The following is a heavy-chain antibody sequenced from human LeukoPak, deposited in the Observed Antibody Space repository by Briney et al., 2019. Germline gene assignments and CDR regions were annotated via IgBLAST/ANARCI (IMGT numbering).Heavy chain of an antibody. CDR3: ARMRSSWYFDH. V-gene: IGHV3-11*01. CDR2: ISNSGGTI. J-gene: IGHJ4*02. Sequence: GGSLRLSCAASGFTFSDYFMTWSHQAPGKGLEWVSYISNSGGTIHYSDSVKGRFTISRDNAKNLLYLEMDSLRAGDTAVYYCARMRSSWYFDHWGQGSLVTVSS. D-gene: IGHD6-13*01. CDR1: GFTFSDYF.